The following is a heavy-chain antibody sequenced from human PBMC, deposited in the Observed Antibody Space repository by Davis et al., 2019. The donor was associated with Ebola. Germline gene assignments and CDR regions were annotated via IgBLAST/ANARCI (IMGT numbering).Heavy chain of an antibody. D-gene: IGHD6-13*01. Sequence: AASVKVSCKASGYTFTSYDINWVRQATGQGLEWMGWMNPNSGNTGYAQKFQGRVTMTRDTSTSTVYMELSSLRSEDTAVYYCARDSSSYYYYYGMDVWGQGTTVTVSS. V-gene: IGHV1-8*01. CDR2: MNPNSGNT. CDR3: ARDSSSYYYYYGMDV. J-gene: IGHJ6*02. CDR1: GYTFTSYD.